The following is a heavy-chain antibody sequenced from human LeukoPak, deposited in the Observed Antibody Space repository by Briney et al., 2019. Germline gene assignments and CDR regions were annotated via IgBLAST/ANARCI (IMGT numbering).Heavy chain of an antibody. J-gene: IGHJ4*02. Sequence: SETLSLTCTVSGGSVSSSYYWSWIRQPPGKGLEWIGYIYYSGSTNYNPSLKSRVTISVDTSKNQFSLKLSSVTAADTAVYYCARAFYGSGSYSRGYFDYWGQGTLVTVSS. CDR3: ARAFYGSGSYSRGYFDY. V-gene: IGHV4-61*01. CDR1: GGSVSSSYY. D-gene: IGHD3-10*01. CDR2: IYYSGST.